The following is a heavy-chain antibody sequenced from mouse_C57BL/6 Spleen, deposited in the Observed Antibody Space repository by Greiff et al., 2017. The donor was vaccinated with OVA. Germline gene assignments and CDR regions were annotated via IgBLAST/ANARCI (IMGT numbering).Heavy chain of an antibody. V-gene: IGHV1-82*01. CDR1: GYAFSSSW. CDR3: ARDYGSSYGFAY. J-gene: IGHJ3*01. CDR2: IYPGDGDT. Sequence: VQLQQSGPELVKPGASVKISCKASGYAFSSSWMNWVKQRPGKGLEWIGRIYPGDGDTNYNGKLKGKATLTADKSSSTAYMQLRSLTSEDSAVYFCARDYGSSYGFAYWGQGTLGTVSA. D-gene: IGHD1-1*01.